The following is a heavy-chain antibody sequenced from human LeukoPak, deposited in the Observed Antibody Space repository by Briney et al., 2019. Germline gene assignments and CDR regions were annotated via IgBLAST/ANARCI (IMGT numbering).Heavy chain of an antibody. J-gene: IGHJ4*02. D-gene: IGHD3-10*01. V-gene: IGHV3-30*03. CDR2: ISYDGSNK. Sequence: GRSLRLSCAASGFTFSSYGMHWVRQAPGKGLEWVAVISYDGSNKYYADSVKGRFTISRDNAKNSLHLQMNSLRAEDAAVFYCARMDYYTSGTYTYPNFDYWGQGTLVTVSS. CDR1: GFTFSSYG. CDR3: ARMDYYTSGTYTYPNFDY.